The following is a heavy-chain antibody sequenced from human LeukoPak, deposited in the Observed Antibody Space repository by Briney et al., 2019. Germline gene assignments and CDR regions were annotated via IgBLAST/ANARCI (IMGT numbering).Heavy chain of an antibody. Sequence: PSETLSLTCTVSGGSISSGSYYWSWIRQPAGKGLEWIGRIYTSGSTNYNPSLKSRVTISVDTSKNQFSLKLSSVTAADTAVYYCARVGYDYGHPGNAAPLDYWGQGTLVTVSS. CDR1: GGSISSGSYY. V-gene: IGHV4-61*02. J-gene: IGHJ4*02. CDR3: ARVGYDYGHPGNAAPLDY. CDR2: IYTSGST. D-gene: IGHD4-17*01.